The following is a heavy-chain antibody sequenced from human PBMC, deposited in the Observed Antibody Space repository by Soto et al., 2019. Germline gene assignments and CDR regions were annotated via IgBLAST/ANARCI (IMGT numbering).Heavy chain of an antibody. J-gene: IGHJ3*02. CDR1: GFPFSEYA. D-gene: IGHD1-26*01. V-gene: IGHV3-30-3*01. CDR3: ARDQGGAYFTHDGFDM. CDR2: ISYDDGNVR. Sequence: QEQLVESGGGVVQPGRSLRLSCVASGFPFSEYAMHWVRQAPGKGLEWVAVISYDDGNVRYYADSVQGRFTGSRDNSKNTLFLQMDSLRSEDTAVYYCARDQGGAYFTHDGFDMWGQGTVVTVSS.